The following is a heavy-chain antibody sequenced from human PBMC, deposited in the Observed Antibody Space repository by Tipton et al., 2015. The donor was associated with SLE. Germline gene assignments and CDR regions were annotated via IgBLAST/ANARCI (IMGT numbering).Heavy chain of an antibody. CDR2: ISVGGGTI. CDR3: AKDPGNSGWYFDY. Sequence: SLRLSCAASGFTFSIYAMSWVRQAPGKGLEWVSTISVGGGTIYIADSVKGRFTISREDSKNTLYLQMNSLRAEDTAVYYCAKDPGNSGWYFDYWGQGTLVTVSS. CDR1: GFTFSIYA. D-gene: IGHD6-19*01. V-gene: IGHV3-23*01. J-gene: IGHJ4*02.